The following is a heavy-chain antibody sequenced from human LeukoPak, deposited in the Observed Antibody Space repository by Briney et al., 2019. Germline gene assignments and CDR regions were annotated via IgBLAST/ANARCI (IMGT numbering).Heavy chain of an antibody. CDR3: ARVRGYFDY. CDR2: IYYSGST. V-gene: IGHV4-59*01. Sequence: SETLSLTCTVSGGSISSYHWSWIRQPPGKGLEWIGYIYYSGSTNYNPSLKSRVTISVDTSKNQFSLKLSSVTAADTAVYYCARVRGYFDYWGQGTLVTVSS. CDR1: GGSISSYH. J-gene: IGHJ4*02. D-gene: IGHD5-24*01.